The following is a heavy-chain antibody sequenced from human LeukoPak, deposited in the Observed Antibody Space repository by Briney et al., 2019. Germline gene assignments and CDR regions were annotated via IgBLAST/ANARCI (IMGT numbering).Heavy chain of an antibody. D-gene: IGHD3-3*01. J-gene: IGHJ4*02. CDR2: ISYDGSNK. Sequence: GGSLRLSCAASGFTFSSYAMHWVRQAPGKGLEWVAVISYDGSNKYYADSVKGRFTISRDNSKNTLYLQMNSLRAEGTAVYYCARGGNTIFGVVIIAYFDYWGQGTLVTVSS. CDR1: GFTFSSYA. CDR3: ARGGNTIFGVVIIAYFDY. V-gene: IGHV3-30*04.